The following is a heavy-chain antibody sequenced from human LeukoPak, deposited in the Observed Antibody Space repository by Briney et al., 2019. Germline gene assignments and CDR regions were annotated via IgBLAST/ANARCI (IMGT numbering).Heavy chain of an antibody. D-gene: IGHD2-21*01. Sequence: GGSLRLSCAASGFTFSSYGMHWVRQAPGKGLEWVAVIWYGGSNKYYADSVKGRFTISRDNSKNTLYLQMNSLRAEDTAVYYCAKDRYTYCGGDCYSSYFDYWGQGTLVTVSS. CDR3: AKDRYTYCGGDCYSSYFDY. J-gene: IGHJ4*02. CDR1: GFTFSSYG. V-gene: IGHV3-30*02. CDR2: IWYGGSNK.